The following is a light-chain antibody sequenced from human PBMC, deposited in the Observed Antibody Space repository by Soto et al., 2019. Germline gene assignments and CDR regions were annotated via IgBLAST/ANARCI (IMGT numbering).Light chain of an antibody. CDR3: QQSYSTLT. CDR1: QSISSY. Sequence: DIQMTHSPSSLSASVWDRVTITCRASQSISSYLNWYQQKPGKAPKLLIYAASSLQSGVPSRFSGSGSGTDFTLTISSLQPEDFATYYCQQSYSTLTFGGGTKVDIK. CDR2: AAS. V-gene: IGKV1-39*01. J-gene: IGKJ4*01.